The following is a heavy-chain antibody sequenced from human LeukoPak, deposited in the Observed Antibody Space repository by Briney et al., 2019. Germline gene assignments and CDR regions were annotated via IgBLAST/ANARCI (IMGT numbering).Heavy chain of an antibody. CDR3: AKSAGYCRGGTCYDY. D-gene: IGHD2-15*01. V-gene: IGHV3-23*01. CDR2: ISGSGGNT. Sequence: GGSLRLSCEASGFTFSNSAMSWVRRAPGKGLEWVSGISGSGGNTYYADSVKGRFTISRDNSKNTLDLQMNSLRAEDTAVYYCAKSAGYCRGGTCYDYWGQGTLVTVSS. CDR1: GFTFSNSA. J-gene: IGHJ4*02.